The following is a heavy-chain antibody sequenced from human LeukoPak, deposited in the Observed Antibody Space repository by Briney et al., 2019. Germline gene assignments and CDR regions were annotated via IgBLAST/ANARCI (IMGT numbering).Heavy chain of an antibody. CDR1: GFTFSSYG. D-gene: IGHD2-15*01. J-gene: IGHJ4*02. CDR3: ASGGAYCSGGSCYWVY. V-gene: IGHV3-7*01. CDR2: IKQDGSDK. Sequence: GGSLRLSCAASGFTFSSYGMSWVRQAPGKGLEWVANIKQDGSDKYHVDSVKGRFTISRDNSKNSLYLQMNSPRAEDTAVYYCASGGAYCSGGSCYWVYWGQGTLVTVSS.